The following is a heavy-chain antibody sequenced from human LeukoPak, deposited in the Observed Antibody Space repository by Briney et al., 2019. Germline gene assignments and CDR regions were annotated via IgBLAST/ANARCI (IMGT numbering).Heavy chain of an antibody. Sequence: PSETLSLTCTVSGGFISSYYWSWIRQPAGKGLEWIGRIYTSGSTNYNPSLKSRVTMSVDTSKNQFSLKLSSVTAADTAVYYCARASFWSGSGKAFDIWGQGTMVTVSS. J-gene: IGHJ3*02. D-gene: IGHD3-3*01. CDR2: IYTSGST. V-gene: IGHV4-4*07. CDR3: ARASFWSGSGKAFDI. CDR1: GGFISSYY.